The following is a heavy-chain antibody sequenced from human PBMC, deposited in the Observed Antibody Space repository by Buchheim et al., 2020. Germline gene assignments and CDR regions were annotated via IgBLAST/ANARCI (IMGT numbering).Heavy chain of an antibody. V-gene: IGHV3-48*02. CDR3: ARGRYNSAFYFDS. D-gene: IGHD6-19*01. CDR1: GFTFSSYT. Sequence: EVQLVESGGGLVQPGGSLRLSCAASGFTFSSYTMHWVRQAPGKGLEWVSFIGASGSPIYYADSVKGRFTISRDNAQNSLFLQMSSLRDEDTAVYYCARGRYNSAFYFDSWGQGTL. CDR2: IGASGSPI. J-gene: IGHJ4*02.